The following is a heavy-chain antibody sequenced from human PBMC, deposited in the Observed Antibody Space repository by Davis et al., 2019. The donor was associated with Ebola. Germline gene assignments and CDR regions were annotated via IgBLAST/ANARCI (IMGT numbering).Heavy chain of an antibody. CDR2: INWNGASS. D-gene: IGHD3-10*01. V-gene: IGHV3-20*04. J-gene: IGHJ3*02. CDR3: ARGRRIRITMVRGVIINHDAFDI. Sequence: GGSLRLSCGASGFTFDAYAMTWVRQVPGKGLEWVSGINWNGASSGYADFVKGRFTISRDNAKTSLYLQMNSLRAEDTAVYYCARGRRIRITMVRGVIINHDAFDIWGQGTRVTVSS. CDR1: GFTFDAYA.